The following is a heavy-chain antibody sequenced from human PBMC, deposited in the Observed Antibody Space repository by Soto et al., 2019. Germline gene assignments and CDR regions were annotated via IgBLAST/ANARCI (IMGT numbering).Heavy chain of an antibody. CDR3: ARDLDGSGSYYTDY. V-gene: IGHV1-18*01. Sequence: QVQLVQSGAEVKKPGASVKVSCKASGYMFVTYGINWVRQAPGQGLEWMGWISAYNGNTKYAQNLQGRVTMTTDASTSTAYMEMRSLRSDDTAVYYCARDLDGSGSYYTDYWGPGTLVTVS. D-gene: IGHD3-10*01. J-gene: IGHJ4*02. CDR1: GYMFVTYG. CDR2: ISAYNGNT.